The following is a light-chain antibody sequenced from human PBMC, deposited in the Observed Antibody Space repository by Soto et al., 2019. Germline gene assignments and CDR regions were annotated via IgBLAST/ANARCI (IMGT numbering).Light chain of an antibody. CDR1: QSISSY. J-gene: IGKJ5*01. CDR2: AAS. V-gene: IGKV1-39*01. CDR3: QQYLNWPPN. Sequence: DIQMTQSPSSLSASVGDRVTITCRASQSISSYLNWYQQKPGKAPKILIYAASSLQSGVPSRFSGSGSGTDFTLTISSLQTEDFAVYYCQQYLNWPPNFGQGTRLEIK.